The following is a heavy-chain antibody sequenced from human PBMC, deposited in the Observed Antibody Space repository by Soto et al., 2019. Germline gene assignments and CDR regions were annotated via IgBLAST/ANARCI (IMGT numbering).Heavy chain of an antibody. CDR3: AKEMYSSGFFDY. CDR1: GFTFSSYA. Sequence: PGGSLRLSCAASGFTFSSYAMSWVRQAPGKGLEWVSAVGGSGGRTYYADSVKGRFTISRDNSKNTLYLQMNSLRAEDTALYYCAKEMYSSGFFDYWGQGTLVTVSS. D-gene: IGHD6-19*01. J-gene: IGHJ4*02. CDR2: VGGSGGRT. V-gene: IGHV3-23*01.